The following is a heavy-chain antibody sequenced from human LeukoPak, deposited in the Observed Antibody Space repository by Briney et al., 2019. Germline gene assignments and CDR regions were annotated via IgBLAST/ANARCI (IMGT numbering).Heavy chain of an antibody. J-gene: IGHJ6*04. Sequence: ASVKVSCKASGYTFTSYGISWVRQAPGQGLEWMGWISAYNGNTNYAQKLQGRVAMTTDTSTSTAYMELRSLRSDDTAVYYCARKFLGYCSSTSCLYGMDVWGKGTTVTVSS. D-gene: IGHD2-2*01. CDR2: ISAYNGNT. CDR3: ARKFLGYCSSTSCLYGMDV. CDR1: GYTFTSYG. V-gene: IGHV1-18*04.